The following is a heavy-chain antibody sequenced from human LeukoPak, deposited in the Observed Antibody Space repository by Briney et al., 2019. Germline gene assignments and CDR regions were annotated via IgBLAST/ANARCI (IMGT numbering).Heavy chain of an antibody. J-gene: IGHJ3*02. D-gene: IGHD3-22*01. Sequence: SETLSLTCAVYGGSFSGYYWSWIRQPPGKGREWIGEINHSGSNNYNPSLKRRVTISVEASKNQFSLKLSSVTAADTAVYYCARRWYYYDARALDIWGQGTMVTVSS. CDR3: ARRWYYYDARALDI. CDR1: GGSFSGYY. CDR2: INHSGSN. V-gene: IGHV4-34*01.